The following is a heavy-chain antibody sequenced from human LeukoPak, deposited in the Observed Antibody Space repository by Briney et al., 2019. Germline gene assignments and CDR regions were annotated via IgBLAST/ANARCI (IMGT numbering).Heavy chain of an antibody. Sequence: PGRSLRLSCAASGFTFDDYAMHWVRQAPGKGLEWVAVISYDGITKQYADSVRGRFTISRDNSKNTVYLETNSLRPEDTAVYYCVYCSGGNCYYTVRGWTYWGQGTLVTVSS. CDR3: VYCSGGNCYYTVRGWTY. D-gene: IGHD2-15*01. CDR2: ISYDGITK. J-gene: IGHJ4*02. V-gene: IGHV3-30*03. CDR1: GFTFDDYA.